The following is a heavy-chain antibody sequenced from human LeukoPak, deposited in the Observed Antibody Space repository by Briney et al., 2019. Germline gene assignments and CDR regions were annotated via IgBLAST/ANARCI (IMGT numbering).Heavy chain of an antibody. V-gene: IGHV1-69*04. CDR3: ARDKVSGSLFDY. CDR2: IIPILGIA. CDR1: GGTFSSYA. J-gene: IGHJ4*02. D-gene: IGHD3-10*01. Sequence: GSSVKVSCKASGGTFSSYAISWVQQAPGQGLEWMGRIIPILGIANYAQKFQGRVTITADKSTSTAYMELSSLRSEDTAVYYCARDKVSGSLFDYWGQGTLVTVSS.